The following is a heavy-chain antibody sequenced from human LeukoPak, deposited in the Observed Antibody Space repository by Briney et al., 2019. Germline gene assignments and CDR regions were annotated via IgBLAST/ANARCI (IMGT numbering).Heavy chain of an antibody. J-gene: IGHJ4*02. CDR3: AKGGPFDY. CDR1: GFTFSSYG. V-gene: IGHV3-30*18. CDR2: ISYDGSNK. Sequence: PGGSLRLSCAASGFTFSSYGMHWVRQAPGKGLEWVAVISYDGSNKYYADSVKGRFTISRDNSKNTLYLQMNSLRAEDTAVYYCAKGGPFDYWGQGTLVTVSS. D-gene: IGHD2-15*01.